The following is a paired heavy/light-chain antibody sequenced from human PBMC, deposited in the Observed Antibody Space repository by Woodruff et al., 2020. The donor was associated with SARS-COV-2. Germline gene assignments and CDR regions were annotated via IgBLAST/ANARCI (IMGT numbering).Heavy chain of an antibody. V-gene: IGHV3-11*01. J-gene: IGHJ3*02. D-gene: IGHD4-17*01. CDR3: ARSGDGVDAFDI. CDR2: ISSSGSTI. CDR1: GFTFSDYY. Sequence: QVQLVESGGGLVKPGGSLRLSCAASGFTFSDYYMSWIRQAPGKGLEWVSYISSSGSTIYYADSVKGRFTISRDNAKNSLYLQMNSLRAEDTAVYYCARSGDGVDAFDIWGQGTMVTVSS.
Light chain of an antibody. V-gene: IGKV1-39*01. Sequence: DIQMTQSPSSLSASVGDRVTITCRASQSISSYLNWYQQKPGKAPKLLIYAASSLQSGVPSRFSGSGSGTDFTLTISSLQPEDFATYYCQQSYSTLTWTFGQGTKVEIK. CDR2: AAS. CDR3: QQSYSTLTWT. CDR1: QSISSY. J-gene: IGKJ1*01.